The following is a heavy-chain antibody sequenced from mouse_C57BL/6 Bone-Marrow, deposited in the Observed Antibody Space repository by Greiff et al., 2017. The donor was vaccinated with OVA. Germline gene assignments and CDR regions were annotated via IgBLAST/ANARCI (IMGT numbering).Heavy chain of an antibody. J-gene: IGHJ4*01. V-gene: IGHV1-5*01. CDR1: GYTFTSYW. D-gene: IGHD2-3*01. CDR2: IYPGNGDT. Sequence: VQLQQSGTVLARPGASVKMSCKTSGYTFTSYWMHWVKQRPGQGLEWIGAIYPGNGDTSYNQKFKGKAKLTAVTSASTAYMELSSLTNEDSAVYDCTGGRWGSYAMDYWGQGTSVTVSS. CDR3: TGGRWGSYAMDY.